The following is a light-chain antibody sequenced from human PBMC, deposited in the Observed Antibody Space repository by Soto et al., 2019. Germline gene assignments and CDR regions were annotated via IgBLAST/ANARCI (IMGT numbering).Light chain of an antibody. CDR2: FNSDGSH. CDR1: SAHSDYA. J-gene: IGLJ3*02. Sequence: QLVLTQSPSASASLGASVKITCTLSSAHSDYAIAWHQQQPEKGPRYLMKFNSDGSHTKGDGIPGRFSGSSSGAERYLTISSLQSDDEADYYCQTWDTDIQVFGGGTKLTVL. CDR3: QTWDTDIQV. V-gene: IGLV4-69*01.